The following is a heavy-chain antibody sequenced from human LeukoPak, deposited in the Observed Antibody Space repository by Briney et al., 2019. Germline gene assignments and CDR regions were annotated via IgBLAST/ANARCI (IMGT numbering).Heavy chain of an antibody. D-gene: IGHD2-15*01. J-gene: IGHJ4*02. CDR1: GFTFSSYG. Sequence: GGSLRLSCAASGFTFSSYGMHWVRQAPGKGLEWVAVISYDGSNKYYADSVKGRFTISRDNSKNTLYLQMNSLRAEDTAVYYCAKVRDIVVVVAALPTPFDYWGQGTLVTVSP. CDR2: ISYDGSNK. V-gene: IGHV3-30*18. CDR3: AKVRDIVVVVAALPTPFDY.